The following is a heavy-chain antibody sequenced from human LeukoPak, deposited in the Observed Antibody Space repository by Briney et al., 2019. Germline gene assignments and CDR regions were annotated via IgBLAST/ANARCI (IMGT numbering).Heavy chain of an antibody. J-gene: IGHJ4*02. CDR1: GCTFISYA. CDR3: AREDCSGGSCYCDY. V-gene: IGHV1-69*06. Sequence: SVKVSCKASGCTFISYASNWVRQAPGQGLEWLGGSIPIFGTANYVQKFQGSVTITADKSTSTAYMELSSLRSEDTAVYYCAREDCSGGSCYCDYWGQGTLVTVSS. CDR2: SIPIFGTA. D-gene: IGHD2-15*01.